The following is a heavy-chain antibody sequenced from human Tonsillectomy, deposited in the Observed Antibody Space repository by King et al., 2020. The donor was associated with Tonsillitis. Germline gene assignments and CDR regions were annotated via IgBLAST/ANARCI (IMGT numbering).Heavy chain of an antibody. CDR3: ARLSRYGGNSKKKRSPNWYFDL. D-gene: IGHD4-23*01. CDR2: INHSGST. Sequence: VQLQQWGAGLLKPSETLSLTCAVYGGSFSGYYWSWIRQPPGKGLEWIGEINHSGSTNYNPSLKSRVTISVDTSKNQFSLKLSSVTAADTAVYYCARLSRYGGNSKKKRSPNWYFDLWGRGTLVTVSS. CDR1: GGSFSGYY. V-gene: IGHV4-34*01. J-gene: IGHJ2*01.